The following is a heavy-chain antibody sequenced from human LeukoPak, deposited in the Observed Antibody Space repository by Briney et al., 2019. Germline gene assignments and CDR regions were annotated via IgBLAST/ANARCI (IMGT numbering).Heavy chain of an antibody. Sequence: GGSLRLSCAASGFTFSSYAMSWVRQAPGKGLEWVSSISGSGGSTSYEDSVQGRFTISRDNSKNTLYLQMDSLRAEDTAVYYCRVAAPGTERDFQHWGQGTLVTVSS. D-gene: IGHD6-13*01. CDR1: GFTFSSYA. V-gene: IGHV3-23*01. CDR3: RVAAPGTERDFQH. CDR2: ISGSGGST. J-gene: IGHJ1*01.